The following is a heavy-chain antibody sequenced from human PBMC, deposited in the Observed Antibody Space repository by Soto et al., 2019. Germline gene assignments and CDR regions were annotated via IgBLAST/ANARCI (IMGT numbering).Heavy chain of an antibody. J-gene: IGHJ5*02. V-gene: IGHV3-11*01. CDR2: ISSSGSTI. CDR3: ARDPLLELRGIHDWFDP. Sequence: GGSLRLSCAASGFTFSDYYMSWIRQAPGKGLEWVSYISSSGSTIYYADSVKGRFTISRDNAKNSLYLQMNSLRAEDTAVYYCARDPLLELRGIHDWFDPWGQGTLVTVSS. D-gene: IGHD1-7*01. CDR1: GFTFSDYY.